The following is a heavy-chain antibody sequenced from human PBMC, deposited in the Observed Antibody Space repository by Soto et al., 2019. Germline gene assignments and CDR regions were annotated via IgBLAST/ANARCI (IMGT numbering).Heavy chain of an antibody. CDR2: ISYDGSNK. CDR3: AKGTYYYGSAPYYFDY. CDR1: GFTFSSYG. Sequence: GWSLRLSCAASGFTFSSYGMHLVRQAPGKGLEWVAVISYDGSNKYYADSVKGRFTISRDNSKNTLYLQMNSLRAEDTAVYYCAKGTYYYGSAPYYFDYWGQGTMVTVSS. D-gene: IGHD3-10*01. J-gene: IGHJ4*02. V-gene: IGHV3-30*18.